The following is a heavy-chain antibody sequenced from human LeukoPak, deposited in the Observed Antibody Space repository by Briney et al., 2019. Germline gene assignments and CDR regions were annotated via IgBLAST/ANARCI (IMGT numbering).Heavy chain of an antibody. J-gene: IGHJ4*02. Sequence: GGSLRLSCAASGFTFNTYGMSWVRQAPGKGLEWVSGISGSGGATYYADSVKGRFTISRDDPHNTLYLQMNSLRAEDTAVYYCAKDRGVWGSGGYFDYWGQGTLVTVSS. CDR2: ISGSGGAT. CDR1: GFTFNTYG. D-gene: IGHD7-27*01. V-gene: IGHV3-23*01. CDR3: AKDRGVWGSGGYFDY.